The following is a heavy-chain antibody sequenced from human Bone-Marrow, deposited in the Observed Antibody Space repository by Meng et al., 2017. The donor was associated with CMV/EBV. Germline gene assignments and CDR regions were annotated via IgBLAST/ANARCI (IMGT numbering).Heavy chain of an antibody. J-gene: IGHJ4*02. Sequence: SETLSLTCTVSGGTISSRNYYWGWIRQPPGKGLELIGSIHYRGSTYCNPSLKSRVTISVDTSKDQFSPKLSSVTAADAAVYFCARSSDITGSLDYWGQGTLVTVSS. CDR3: ARSSDITGSLDY. CDR2: IHYRGST. D-gene: IGHD3-10*01. CDR1: GGTISSRNYY. V-gene: IGHV4-39*07.